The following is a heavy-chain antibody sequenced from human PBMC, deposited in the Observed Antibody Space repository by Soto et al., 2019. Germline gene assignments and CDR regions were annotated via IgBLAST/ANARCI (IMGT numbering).Heavy chain of an antibody. CDR1: GFTFSSYA. CDR2: ISGSGGST. D-gene: IGHD6-13*01. V-gene: IGHV3-23*01. CDR3: AKVIAAAGGYYYMYV. J-gene: IGHJ6*03. Sequence: GGSLRLSCAASGFTFSSYAMSWVRQAPGKGLEWVSAISGSGGSTYYADSVKGRFTISRDNSKNTLYLQMNSLRAEDTAVYYCAKVIAAAGGYYYMYVWGKGTTVTVSS.